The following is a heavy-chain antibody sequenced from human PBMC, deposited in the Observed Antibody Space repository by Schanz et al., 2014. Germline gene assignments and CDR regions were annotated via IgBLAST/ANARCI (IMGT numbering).Heavy chain of an antibody. V-gene: IGHV3-23*04. CDR2: ITTGGNT. Sequence: EVQLVESGGGLVQPGESLRLSCAASGFSFSNYWMSWVRQAPGKGLEWVSSITTGGNTYYRDSVKGRFIVSRDNSKNTLYLEMNRLRVDDTAVYYCAKDHPSSGWPAFDVWGQGTQVTVSS. CDR3: AKDHPSSGWPAFDV. D-gene: IGHD6-19*01. J-gene: IGHJ4*02. CDR1: GFSFSNYW.